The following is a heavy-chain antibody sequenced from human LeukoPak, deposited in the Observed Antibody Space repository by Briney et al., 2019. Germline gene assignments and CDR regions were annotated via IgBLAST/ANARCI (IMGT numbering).Heavy chain of an antibody. Sequence: GGSLRLSCAASGFTFSSYSMNWVRQAPGKGLEWVSYISSSSSTIYYADSVKGRFTISRDNAKNSLYLQMNSLRAEDTAVYYCAKDIVVVIAASDYFDYWGQGTVVTVSS. CDR1: GFTFSSYS. J-gene: IGHJ4*02. V-gene: IGHV3-48*01. CDR3: AKDIVVVIAASDYFDY. CDR2: ISSSSSTI. D-gene: IGHD2-15*01.